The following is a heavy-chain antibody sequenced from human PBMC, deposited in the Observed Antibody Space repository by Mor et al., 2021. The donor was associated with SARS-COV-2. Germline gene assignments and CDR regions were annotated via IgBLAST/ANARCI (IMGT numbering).Heavy chain of an antibody. V-gene: IGHV3-66*01. Sequence: GLEWVSSIYSGGSTFYADSVKGRFTISRDNSKNTLYLQMNTLRAEDTAVYYCARDMPRGRMIVSDYWGQGTLVT. D-gene: IGHD3-22*01. CDR3: ARDMPRGRMIVSDY. CDR2: IYSGGST. J-gene: IGHJ4*02.